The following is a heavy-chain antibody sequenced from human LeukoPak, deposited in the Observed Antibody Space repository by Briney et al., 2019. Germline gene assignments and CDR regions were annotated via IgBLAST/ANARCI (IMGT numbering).Heavy chain of an antibody. CDR3: GTPQSPSRGFYMDV. CDR1: GFTFSNYA. J-gene: IGHJ6*03. Sequence: PGGSLRLSCAASGFTFSNYAMNWVRQAPGKGLEWVAAILGNGRSTYYTDSVKGRFTISRDNSKNTLYLQMHTLRVEATAVYYCGTPQSPSRGFYMDVWGKGTTVTVSS. CDR2: ILGNGRST. V-gene: IGHV3-23*01.